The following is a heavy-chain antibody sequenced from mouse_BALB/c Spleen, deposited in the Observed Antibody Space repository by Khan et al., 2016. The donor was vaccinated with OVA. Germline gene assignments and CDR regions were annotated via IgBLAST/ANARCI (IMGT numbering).Heavy chain of an antibody. CDR3: ARNYDYDEGLDY. V-gene: IGHV2-2*02. CDR2: IWSGGSI. J-gene: IGHJ3*01. CDR1: GFSLTSDG. D-gene: IGHD2-4*01. Sequence: VQLKQSGPGLVQPSQSLSISCTVSGFSLTSDGIHWVRQSPGKGLEWLGVIWSGGSIDYDAAFLSRLSISTDNFYSKVSFKMNSLQSNDTARYYCARNYDYDEGLDYWGQGTLVTVSA.